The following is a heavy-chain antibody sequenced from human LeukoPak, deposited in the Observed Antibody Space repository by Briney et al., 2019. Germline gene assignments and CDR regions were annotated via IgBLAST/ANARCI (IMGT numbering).Heavy chain of an antibody. V-gene: IGHV3-33*01. D-gene: IGHD2-15*01. Sequence: GGSLRLSCVASGFTFSSFGMHWVRQAPGKGLEWVALIWYDGSNTYYADSVKGRFTISRDDSKNTVYLQMNSLRAGDTAVYYCARGDCSGGSCSSMDVWGQGTTVTGSS. J-gene: IGHJ6*02. CDR1: GFTFSSFG. CDR3: ARGDCSGGSCSSMDV. CDR2: IWYDGSNT.